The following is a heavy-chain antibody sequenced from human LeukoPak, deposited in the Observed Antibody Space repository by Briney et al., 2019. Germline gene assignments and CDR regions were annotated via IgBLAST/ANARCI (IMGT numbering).Heavy chain of an antibody. V-gene: IGHV1-2*04. CDR3: ATSTVDTAMDFDY. D-gene: IGHD5-18*01. Sequence: ASVKVSCKASGYTFTGYYMHWVRQAPGQGLEWMGWINPNSGGTNYAQKFQGWVTMTRDTSISTAYMELRSLRSDDTAVYYCATSTVDTAMDFDYWGQGTLVTVSS. J-gene: IGHJ4*02. CDR2: INPNSGGT. CDR1: GYTFTGYY.